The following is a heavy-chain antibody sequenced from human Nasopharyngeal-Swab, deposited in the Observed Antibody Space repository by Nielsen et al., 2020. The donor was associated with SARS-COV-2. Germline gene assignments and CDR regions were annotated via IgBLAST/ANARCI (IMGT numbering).Heavy chain of an antibody. Sequence: ASVKVSCKASGYTFTSYYMHWVRQAPGQGLEWMGIINPSGGGTSYAQKFQGRVTMTRDTSTSTVYMELSSLRSEDTAVYYCARPVGRFGELSPFDYWGQGTLVTVSS. CDR2: INPSGGGT. D-gene: IGHD3-10*01. V-gene: IGHV1-46*01. J-gene: IGHJ4*02. CDR1: GYTFTSYY. CDR3: ARPVGRFGELSPFDY.